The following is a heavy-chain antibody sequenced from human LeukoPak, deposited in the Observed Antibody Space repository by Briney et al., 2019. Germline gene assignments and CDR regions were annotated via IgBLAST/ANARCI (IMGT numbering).Heavy chain of an antibody. CDR1: GGSISSYY. Sequence: SETLSLTCTVSGGSISSYYWSWIRQPPGKGLEGIGYIYYSGSTNYNPSLKSRVTISVDTSKNQFSLKLSSVTAADTAVYYCARHDGAVLSGSWFDPWGQGTLVTVSS. CDR2: IYYSGST. D-gene: IGHD6-19*01. CDR3: ARHDGAVLSGSWFDP. V-gene: IGHV4-59*08. J-gene: IGHJ5*02.